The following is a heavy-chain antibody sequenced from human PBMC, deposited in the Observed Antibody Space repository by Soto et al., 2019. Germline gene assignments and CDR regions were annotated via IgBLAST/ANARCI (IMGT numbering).Heavy chain of an antibody. J-gene: IGHJ6*02. CDR2: ISWDSGRI. CDR3: AKDLKRSGGYYYYYGMDV. Sequence: GGSLRLSCAASGFTFDDYAMHWVRQAPGKGLEWVSGISWDSGRIGYADSVTGRFTISRDSAKKSLYLQMNSLRTEDTAFYYCAKDLKRSGGYYYYYGMDVWGQGNTVTVAS. D-gene: IGHD3-3*01. CDR1: GFTFDDYA. V-gene: IGHV3-9*01.